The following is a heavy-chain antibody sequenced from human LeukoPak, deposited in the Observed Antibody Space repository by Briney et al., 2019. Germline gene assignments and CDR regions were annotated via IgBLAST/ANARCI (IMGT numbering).Heavy chain of an antibody. CDR3: AKANTAVSYFDY. CDR1: GFTFSSYW. V-gene: IGHV3-30*18. Sequence: GGSLRLSCAASGFTFSSYWMHWVRQSPGKGLEWVAVISYAVSNKYYADSVKGRFTISRDNSKNTLYLQMDSLRAEDTAVYYCAKANTAVSYFDYWGQGTLVTVSS. D-gene: IGHD5-18*01. J-gene: IGHJ4*02. CDR2: ISYAVSNK.